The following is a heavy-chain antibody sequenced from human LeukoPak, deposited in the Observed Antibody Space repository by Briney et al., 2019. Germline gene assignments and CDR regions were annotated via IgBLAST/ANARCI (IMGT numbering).Heavy chain of an antibody. CDR3: ARDSRIAARPSGDY. D-gene: IGHD6-6*01. V-gene: IGHV3-30-3*01. J-gene: IGHJ4*02. CDR1: GFTFSSYA. CDR2: ISYDGSNK. Sequence: PGRSRRLSCAASGFTFSSYAMHWVRQAPGKGLEWVAVISYDGSNKYYADSVKGRFTISRDNSKNTLYLQMNSLRAEDTAVYYCARDSRIAARPSGDYWGQGTLVTVSS.